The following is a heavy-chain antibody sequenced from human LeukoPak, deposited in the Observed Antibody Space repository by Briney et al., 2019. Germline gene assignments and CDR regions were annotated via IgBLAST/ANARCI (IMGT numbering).Heavy chain of an antibody. CDR1: GFTFSSYW. J-gene: IGHJ6*03. CDR3: ARDVRGSVTSYFYYYMDV. D-gene: IGHD5-18*01. Sequence: GGSLRLSCAASGFTFSSYWMSWVRQAPRKGLEWVANIKQDGSEKYSVDSVKGRFTISRDSAKNSLYLQMNSLRTEDTAVYYCARDVRGSVTSYFYYYMDVWGKGTTVTVSS. CDR2: IKQDGSEK. V-gene: IGHV3-7*01.